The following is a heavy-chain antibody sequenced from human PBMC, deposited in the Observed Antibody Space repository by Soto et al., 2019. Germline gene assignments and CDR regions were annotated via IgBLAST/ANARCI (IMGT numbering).Heavy chain of an antibody. V-gene: IGHV4-34*01. CDR3: STRAYDTNGYYRFEP. CDR1: GGSFSGHS. D-gene: IGHD3-22*01. Sequence: SETLSLTCAVYGGSFSGHSWTWIRQSPGKGLEWIGDINHSGRVNYSPSLKSRVTISLDTSKNQFSLTLSAVTAADTAMYYCSTRAYDTNGYYRFEPWGQGTLVSVAS. J-gene: IGHJ5*01. CDR2: INHSGRV.